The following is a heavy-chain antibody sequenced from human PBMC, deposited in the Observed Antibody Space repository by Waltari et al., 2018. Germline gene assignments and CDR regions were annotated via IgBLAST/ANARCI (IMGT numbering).Heavy chain of an antibody. CDR1: GYTFTSYA. V-gene: IGHV7-4-1*02. J-gene: IGHJ6*02. D-gene: IGHD2-2*01. CDR3: ARDTAVNRHYYYYYGMDV. CDR2: INTNTGNP. Sequence: QVQLVQSGSESKKPGASVKVSCKASGYTFTSYAMNWVRQAPGQGLEWMGWINTNTGNPTYAKCFKGRFVFSVDTSVSTAYLQISSLKSEDTAVYYCARDTAVNRHYYYYYGMDVWGQGTTVTVSS.